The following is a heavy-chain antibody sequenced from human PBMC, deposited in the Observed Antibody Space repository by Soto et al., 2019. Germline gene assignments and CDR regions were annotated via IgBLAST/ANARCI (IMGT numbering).Heavy chain of an antibody. D-gene: IGHD3-22*01. CDR3: AKDPGRVVVITNYFDY. V-gene: IGHV3-30*18. Sequence: PGGSLRLSCAASGFTFSSYGMHWVRQAPGKGLEWVAVISYDGSNKYYADSVKGRFTISRDNSKNTPYLQMNSLRAEDTAVYYCAKDPGRVVVITNYFDYWGQGTLVTVSS. J-gene: IGHJ4*02. CDR2: ISYDGSNK. CDR1: GFTFSSYG.